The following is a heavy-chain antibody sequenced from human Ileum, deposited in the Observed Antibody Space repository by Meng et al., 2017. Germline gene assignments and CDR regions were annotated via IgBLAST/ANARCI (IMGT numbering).Heavy chain of an antibody. D-gene: IGHD6-19*01. Sequence: QVQLVQSGAEVRTPGASVKVLRKASGYTFSSLHINWVRQATGQGPEWMGWMSPENGNTAYAQKFQGRVTMTRDTSVSTAYMELSGLTSDDTAVYYCARINLGGWYEGGVDPWGQGTLVTVSS. V-gene: IGHV1-8*01. J-gene: IGHJ5*02. CDR1: GYTFSSLH. CDR3: ARINLGGWYEGGVDP. CDR2: MSPENGNT.